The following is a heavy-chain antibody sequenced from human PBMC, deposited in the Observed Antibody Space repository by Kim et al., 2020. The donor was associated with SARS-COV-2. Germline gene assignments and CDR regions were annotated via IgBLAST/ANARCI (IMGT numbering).Heavy chain of an antibody. CDR2: ISGRADGV. V-gene: IGHV3-23*01. Sequence: GGSLRLSCVASGFTFSGYSMMWVRQPPGKGLEWVSVISGRADGVYYADSVKGRFTVSRDNSKNTLFLQMNSLRAEDTATYYCAARLVGGNYYNYGLDVWGRGTTVTVSS. CDR3: AARLVGGNYYNYGLDV. D-gene: IGHD1-26*01. CDR1: GFTFSGYS. J-gene: IGHJ6*02.